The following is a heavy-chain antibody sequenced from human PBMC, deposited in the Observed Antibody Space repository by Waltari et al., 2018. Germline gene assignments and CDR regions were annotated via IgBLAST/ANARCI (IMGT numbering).Heavy chain of an antibody. Sequence: QVQLVQSGAEVKKPGSSVKVSCKASGGTFSSYAISWVRQAPGQGLEWMGGIIPIFGTSNYAQKFQGRVTITADKSTSTAYMELSSLRSEDTAVYYCARSGDFWSGYYNYYYYYMDVWGKGTTVTVSS. CDR2: IIPIFGTS. D-gene: IGHD3-3*01. CDR1: GGTFSSYA. CDR3: ARSGDFWSGYYNYYYYYMDV. V-gene: IGHV1-69*14. J-gene: IGHJ6*03.